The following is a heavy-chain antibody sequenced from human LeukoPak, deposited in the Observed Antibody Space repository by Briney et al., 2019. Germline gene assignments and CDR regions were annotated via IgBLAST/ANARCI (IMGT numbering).Heavy chain of an antibody. D-gene: IGHD6-19*01. Sequence: GGSLRLSCAASAFTSSSYGMHWVRQAPGKGLEWVALISYDGSDKDYAKSVKGRFTISRDNSKNTLYLQMNSLRAEDTAVYYCTRRAWGSGWGAFDIWGQGTMVTVPS. CDR1: AFTSSSYG. J-gene: IGHJ3*02. CDR2: ISYDGSDK. CDR3: TRRAWGSGWGAFDI. V-gene: IGHV3-30*03.